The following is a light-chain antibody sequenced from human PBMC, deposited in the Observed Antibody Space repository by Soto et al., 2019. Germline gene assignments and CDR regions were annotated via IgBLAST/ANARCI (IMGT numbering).Light chain of an antibody. CDR1: QSISSY. V-gene: IGKV1-39*01. Sequence: DIQMTQSPSSLSASGGDRVTITCRASQSISSYLNCYQQKPGKAPKLLIYAASSLQSGVPSRFSGSGSGTDFTLTISSLQPEDFATYYCQQSYSTPPTFGQGTKVEIK. J-gene: IGKJ1*01. CDR2: AAS. CDR3: QQSYSTPPT.